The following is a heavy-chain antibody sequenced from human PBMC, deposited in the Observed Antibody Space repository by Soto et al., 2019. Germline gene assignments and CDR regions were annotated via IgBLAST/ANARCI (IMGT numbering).Heavy chain of an antibody. J-gene: IGHJ6*02. CDR3: AREFNFWSGPGYYYYGMDV. D-gene: IGHD3-3*01. V-gene: IGHV1-3*01. CDR2: INAGNGNT. CDR1: GYTFTIYA. Sequence: ASVKVSCKASGYTFTIYAMHWVRQAPGQRLEWMGWINAGNGNTKYSQKFQGRVTITRDTSASTAYMELSSLRSEDTAVYYCAREFNFWSGPGYYYYGMDVWGQGTTVTVSS.